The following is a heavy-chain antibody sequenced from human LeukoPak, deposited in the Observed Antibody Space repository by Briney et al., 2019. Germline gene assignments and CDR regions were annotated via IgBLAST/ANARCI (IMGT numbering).Heavy chain of an antibody. Sequence: SCEASGYTFTGYYMHWVRQAPGKGLEWVAALSYDGSDEYYVDSVKGRFTISRDNSKNTLYLQMDSLGTEDTAVYYCARDGYDILTDDAFDIWGQGTMVTVSS. CDR1: GYTFTGYY. V-gene: IGHV3-30*14. J-gene: IGHJ3*02. D-gene: IGHD3-9*01. CDR2: LSYDGSDE. CDR3: ARDGYDILTDDAFDI.